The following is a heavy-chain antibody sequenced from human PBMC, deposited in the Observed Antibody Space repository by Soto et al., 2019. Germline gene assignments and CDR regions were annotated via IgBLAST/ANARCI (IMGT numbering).Heavy chain of an antibody. CDR2: INPSDSFT. CDR1: GYSFTDYW. CDR3: ARVPTYYYYGMDV. J-gene: IGHJ6*02. Sequence: GESLKISCEAFGYSFTDYWISWVRQLPGKGLDYMGRINPSDSFTHHGPSFQGLVTISVDKPVNTAYLQWTSLRASDTALYYCARVPTYYYYGMDVWGQGTTVTVSS. V-gene: IGHV5-10-1*01.